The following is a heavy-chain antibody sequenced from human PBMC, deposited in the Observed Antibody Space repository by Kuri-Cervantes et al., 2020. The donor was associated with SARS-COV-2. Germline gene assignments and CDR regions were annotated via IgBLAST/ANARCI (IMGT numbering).Heavy chain of an antibody. CDR1: GGSFSGYY. V-gene: IGHV4-34*01. Sequence: SETLSLXCAVYGGSFSGYYWSWIRQPPGKGLEWIGEINHRGSTNYNPSLKSRVTISVDTSKNQFSLKLSSVTAADTAVYYCARQMMSSITIFGVVITRNWFDPWGQGTLVTVSS. D-gene: IGHD3-3*01. CDR3: ARQMMSSITIFGVVITRNWFDP. CDR2: INHRGST. J-gene: IGHJ5*02.